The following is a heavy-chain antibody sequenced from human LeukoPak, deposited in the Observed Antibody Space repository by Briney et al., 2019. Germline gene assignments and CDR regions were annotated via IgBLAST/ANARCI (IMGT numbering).Heavy chain of an antibody. CDR1: GFTFSSYA. Sequence: GGSLRLSCAASGFTFSSYAMSWVRQAPGKGLEWVSAISGSGGSTYYADSVKGRFTISRDNPKNTLYLQMNSLRAEDTAVYYCAKTIFGVVTAFDYWGQGTLVTVSS. V-gene: IGHV3-23*01. CDR2: ISGSGGST. CDR3: AKTIFGVVTAFDY. J-gene: IGHJ4*02. D-gene: IGHD3-3*01.